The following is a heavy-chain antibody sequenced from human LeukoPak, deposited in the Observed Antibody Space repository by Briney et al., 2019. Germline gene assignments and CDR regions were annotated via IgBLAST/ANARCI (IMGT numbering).Heavy chain of an antibody. CDR3: ARQDSSGYYYDWFFDY. J-gene: IGHJ4*02. CDR2: IKQDGSEK. CDR1: GFTFSRYW. V-gene: IGHV3-7*01. D-gene: IGHD3-22*01. Sequence: GGSLRLSCVGSGFTFSRYWMTWVRQAPGKGLEWVANIKQDGSEKYYVDSVKGRFTISRDNAKNSLYLQMNSLRAEDTAVYYCARQDSSGYYYDWFFDYWGQGILVTVSS.